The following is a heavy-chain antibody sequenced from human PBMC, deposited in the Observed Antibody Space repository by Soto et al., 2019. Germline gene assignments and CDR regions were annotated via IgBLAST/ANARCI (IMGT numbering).Heavy chain of an antibody. CDR1: GYTFTSYA. CDR3: ARGYYYDGSGYRYGMDV. D-gene: IGHD3-22*01. V-gene: IGHV1-3*01. CDR2: INAGNGNT. Sequence: ASVKVSCKASGYTFTSYAMHWVRQAPGQRLEWMGWINAGNGNTKYSQKFQGRVTITRDTSASTAYMELSSLRSEDTAVYYCARGYYYDGSGYRYGMDVWGQGTTVTVSS. J-gene: IGHJ6*02.